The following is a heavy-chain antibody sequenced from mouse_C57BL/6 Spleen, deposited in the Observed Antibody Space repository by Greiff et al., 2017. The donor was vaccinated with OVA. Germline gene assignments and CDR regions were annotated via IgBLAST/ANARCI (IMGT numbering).Heavy chain of an antibody. D-gene: IGHD1-1*01. CDR3: ARSPGSRFSYAMDY. CDR1: GYAFTNYL. Sequence: QVQLQQSGAELVRPGTSVKVSCKASGYAFTNYLIEWVKQRPGQGLEWIGVINPGSGGTNYNEKFKGKATLTADKSSSTAYMQLSSLTSEDSAVYFCARSPGSRFSYAMDYWGQGTSVTVSS. V-gene: IGHV1-54*01. CDR2: INPGSGGT. J-gene: IGHJ4*01.